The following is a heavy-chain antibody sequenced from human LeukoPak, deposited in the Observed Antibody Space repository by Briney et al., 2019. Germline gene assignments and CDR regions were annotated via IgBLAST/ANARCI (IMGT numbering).Heavy chain of an antibody. CDR3: ARVTMVRGVSLDY. CDR1: GFTFSSYN. J-gene: IGHJ4*02. D-gene: IGHD3-10*01. Sequence: GGSLRLSCAASGFTFSSYNMHWVRQAPGKGLEWVAVISYDGSNNYYADSVKGRFTISRDNAKNSLYLQMNSLRAEDTAVYYCARVTMVRGVSLDYWGQGTLVTVSS. V-gene: IGHV3-30-3*01. CDR2: ISYDGSNN.